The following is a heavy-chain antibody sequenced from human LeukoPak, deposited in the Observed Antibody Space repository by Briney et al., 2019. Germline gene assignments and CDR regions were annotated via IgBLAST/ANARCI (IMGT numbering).Heavy chain of an antibody. Sequence: GGSLRLSCVASGFSFSNYGMHWVRQAPGKGLEWVAVIWYDGSKKEYADSVKGRFIISRDNSDNTLYLHMTSLRADDTAVYYCARGRSSGWYRVGYWGQGTLVTVSS. CDR3: ARGRSSGWYRVGY. CDR2: IWYDGSKK. V-gene: IGHV3-33*01. D-gene: IGHD6-19*01. J-gene: IGHJ4*02. CDR1: GFSFSNYG.